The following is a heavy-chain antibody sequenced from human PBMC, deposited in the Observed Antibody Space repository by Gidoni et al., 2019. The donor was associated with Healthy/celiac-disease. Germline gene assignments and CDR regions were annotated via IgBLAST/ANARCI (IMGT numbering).Heavy chain of an antibody. V-gene: IGHV4-30-4*07. J-gene: IGHJ4*02. CDR2: IYYSGST. Sequence: QVQLQESGPGLVKPSQTLSLTCAVSGGSISSGGYSWSWIRQPPGKGLEWIGYIYYSGSTYYNPSLKSRVTISVDTSKNQFSLKLSSVTAADTAVYYCAREGGVYSSSSGLSPDVYFDYWGQGTLVTVSS. CDR1: GGSISSGGYS. D-gene: IGHD6-6*01. CDR3: AREGGVYSSSSGLSPDVYFDY.